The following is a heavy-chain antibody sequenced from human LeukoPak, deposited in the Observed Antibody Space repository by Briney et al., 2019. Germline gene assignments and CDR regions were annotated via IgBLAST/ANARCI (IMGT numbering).Heavy chain of an antibody. V-gene: IGHV3-23*01. CDR1: GGTFSSYA. Sequence: GASVKVSCKASGGTFSSYAMSWVRQAPGKGLEWVSAISGSGGSTYYADSVKGRFTISRDNSKNTLYLQMNSLRAEDTAVYYCAKGTYYYGSGSYYNLDYWGQGTLVTVSS. J-gene: IGHJ4*02. CDR3: AKGTYYYGSGSYYNLDY. CDR2: ISGSGGST. D-gene: IGHD3-10*01.